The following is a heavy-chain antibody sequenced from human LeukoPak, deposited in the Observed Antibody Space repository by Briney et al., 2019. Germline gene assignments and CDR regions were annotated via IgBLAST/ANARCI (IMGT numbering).Heavy chain of an antibody. CDR1: GGSISSYY. D-gene: IGHD4-17*01. V-gene: IGHV4-59*01. Sequence: SETLSLTCSVSGGSISSYYWTWIRQPPGKGLEWIGYIDHSGSTNYNPSLKSRVSISSDTSKNQFSLELSSVTAADTAVYYCARLKATVSIHAYFDSWGQGTLVTVSS. J-gene: IGHJ4*02. CDR3: ARLKATVSIHAYFDS. CDR2: IDHSGST.